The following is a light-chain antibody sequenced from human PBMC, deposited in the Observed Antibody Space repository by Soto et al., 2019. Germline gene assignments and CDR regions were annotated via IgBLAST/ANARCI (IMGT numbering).Light chain of an antibody. V-gene: IGKV3-15*01. CDR1: QTVSIN. CDR3: QKYNTWPYT. Sequence: EIVMTQSPATLSVSPGERATLSCRASQTVSINLAWYQQKPGQAPRILIFDASTRATGIPARFSGSWSGTEFTLTISSLQSEDFAVYYCQKYNTWPYTFGQGTKLEI. J-gene: IGKJ2*01. CDR2: DAS.